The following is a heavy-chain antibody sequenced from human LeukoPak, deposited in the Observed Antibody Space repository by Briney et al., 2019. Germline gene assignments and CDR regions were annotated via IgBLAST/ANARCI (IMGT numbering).Heavy chain of an antibody. CDR1: GFTFSSYS. Sequence: GGSLRLSCAASGFTFSSYSMNWVRQAPGKGLEWVSYISSSSSTIYYADSVKGRFTISRDNAKNSLYLQMNSLRDEDTAVYYCARDVVVPAADYYYYGMDVWGQGTTVTVSS. D-gene: IGHD2-2*01. CDR3: ARDVVVPAADYYYYGMDV. V-gene: IGHV3-48*02. J-gene: IGHJ6*02. CDR2: ISSSSSTI.